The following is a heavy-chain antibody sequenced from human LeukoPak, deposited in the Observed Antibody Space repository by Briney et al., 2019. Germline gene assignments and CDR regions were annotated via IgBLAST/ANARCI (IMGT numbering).Heavy chain of an antibody. Sequence: GGSLRLSCAASGFTFSAYYMSWIRQAPGKGLEWVSYISSSGSTIYYADSVKGRFTISRDNAKNSLYLQMNSLRAEDTAVYYCARVRETRAELYYYYYYMDVWGKGTTVTVSS. J-gene: IGHJ6*03. D-gene: IGHD1-14*01. CDR1: GFTFSAYY. CDR2: ISSSGSTI. CDR3: ARVRETRAELYYYYYYMDV. V-gene: IGHV3-11*04.